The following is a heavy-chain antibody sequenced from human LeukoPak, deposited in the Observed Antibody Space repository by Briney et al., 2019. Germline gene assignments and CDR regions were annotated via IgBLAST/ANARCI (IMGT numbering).Heavy chain of an antibody. CDR2: IWYDGSNK. Sequence: PGGSLRLSCAASGFTFSSYGMHWVRQAPGKGLEWVAVIWYDGSNKYYADFVKGRFTISRDNSKNTLYLQMNSLRAEDTAVYYCARETGAHYDFWSGYSNNWFDPWGQGTLVTVSS. J-gene: IGHJ5*02. CDR3: ARETGAHYDFWSGYSNNWFDP. V-gene: IGHV3-33*01. CDR1: GFTFSSYG. D-gene: IGHD3-3*01.